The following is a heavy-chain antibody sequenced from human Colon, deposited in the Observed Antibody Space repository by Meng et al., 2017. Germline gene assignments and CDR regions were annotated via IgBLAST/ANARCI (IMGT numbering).Heavy chain of an antibody. Sequence: GESLKISCAASGFTFSDHYMDWVRQAPGKGLEWIGRTRNKANSYTTEYAASVKSRFTIPRYYSKNSLYLQMNSLKTEDTAVYYCTRVSSAANVFDYWGQGTLVTVSS. CDR1: GFTFSDHY. D-gene: IGHD2-15*01. CDR2: TRNKANSYTT. J-gene: IGHJ4*02. V-gene: IGHV3-72*01. CDR3: TRVSSAANVFDY.